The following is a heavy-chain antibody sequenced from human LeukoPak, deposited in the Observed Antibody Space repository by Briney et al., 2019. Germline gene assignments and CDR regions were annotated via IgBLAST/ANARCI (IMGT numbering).Heavy chain of an antibody. Sequence: SETLSLTCTASGVSISSYYWSWIRQPPGKGLEWIGYIYYSRSTNYNPSLKSRVTISVDTSRNQFSLKLSSVTAADTAVYYCARHGEQWLVSDDDAFDIWGQGTMVTVSS. J-gene: IGHJ3*02. D-gene: IGHD6-19*01. CDR3: ARHGEQWLVSDDDAFDI. CDR1: GVSISSYY. V-gene: IGHV4-59*08. CDR2: IYYSRST.